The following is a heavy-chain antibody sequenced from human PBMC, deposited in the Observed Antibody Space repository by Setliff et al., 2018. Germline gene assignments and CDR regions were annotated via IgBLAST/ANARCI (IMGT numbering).Heavy chain of an antibody. CDR2: IKAKADGGTI. D-gene: IGHD3-9*01. CDR3: TTLSVLVKSDF. Sequence: GGSLRLSCAVSGLRFSDAWVSWVRQAPGKGLEWAGRIKAKADGGTIDYATPVKGRFTISSDDSKSTLYLQMNSLRNEDTAVYYCTTLSVLVKSDFWGQGTLVTVSS. V-gene: IGHV3-15*01. CDR1: GLRFSDAW. J-gene: IGHJ4*02.